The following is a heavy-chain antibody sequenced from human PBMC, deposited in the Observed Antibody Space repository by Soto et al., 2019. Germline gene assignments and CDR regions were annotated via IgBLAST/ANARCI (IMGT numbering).Heavy chain of an antibody. D-gene: IGHD3-22*01. CDR2: LYYGRSA. V-gene: IGHV4-59*01. CDR1: GDSISSYY. J-gene: IGHJ4*02. CDR3: ALRSMAVVPEY. Sequence: QVQLQESGPGLVKPSETLSLTCAVSGDSISSYYCMWIRQPPGKGLESIGYLYYGRSADYNPSLKXRXTXSXXTSPNQCSLTLSSMTAADTAVYYCALRSMAVVPEYWGQGTLVPVSS.